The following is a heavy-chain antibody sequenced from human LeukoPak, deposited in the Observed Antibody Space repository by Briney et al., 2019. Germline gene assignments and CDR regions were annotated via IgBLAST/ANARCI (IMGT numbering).Heavy chain of an antibody. CDR2: IWYDGSNK. CDR3: ARGYNWNDAFFDY. V-gene: IGHV3-33*01. J-gene: IGHJ4*02. Sequence: GGSLRLSCAASGFTFSSYGMHWVRQAPGKGLEWVAVIWYDGSNKYYADSVKGRFTISRENAKNSLYLQMNNLRAEDTAVYYCARGYNWNDAFFDYWGQGTLVTVSS. D-gene: IGHD1-1*01. CDR1: GFTFSSYG.